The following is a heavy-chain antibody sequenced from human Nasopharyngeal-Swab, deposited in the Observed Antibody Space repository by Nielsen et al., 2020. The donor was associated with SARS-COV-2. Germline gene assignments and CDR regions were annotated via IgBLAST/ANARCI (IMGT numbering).Heavy chain of an antibody. Sequence: SETLSLTCTVSGGSISSSSYYWGWIRQPPGKGLEWIGSIYYSGSTCYNPSLKSRVTISVDTSKNQFSLKLSSVTAADTAVYYCASPHSSSWNSFDYWGQGTLVTVSS. D-gene: IGHD6-13*01. CDR2: IYYSGST. CDR1: GGSISSSSYY. J-gene: IGHJ4*02. V-gene: IGHV4-39*01. CDR3: ASPHSSSWNSFDY.